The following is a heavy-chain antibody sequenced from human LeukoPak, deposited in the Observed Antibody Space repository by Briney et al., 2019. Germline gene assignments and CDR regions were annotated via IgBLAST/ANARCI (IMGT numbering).Heavy chain of an antibody. CDR2: ISAYNGNT. J-gene: IGHJ6*03. V-gene: IGHV1-18*01. CDR1: GYTFTSYG. D-gene: IGHD2-2*02. Sequence: GASVQVSCKASGYTFTSYGISWVRQAPGQGLEWMGWISAYNGNTNYAQKLQGRVTMTTYTSTSTAYMELRSLRSDDTAVYYCARGDYTLDDYYYYMDVWGKGTTVTVSS. CDR3: ARGDYTLDDYYYYMDV.